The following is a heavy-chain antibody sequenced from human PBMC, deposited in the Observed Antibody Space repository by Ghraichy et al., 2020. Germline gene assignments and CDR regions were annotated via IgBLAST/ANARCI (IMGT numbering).Heavy chain of an antibody. Sequence: SETLSLTCTVSGGSISSYYWNWIRQPPGRGLEWIGYIYYSGNTNYNPSLKSRVTISEDTSKNQFSLRLSSVTAADTAVYYCARGLNCGHYSYYYYFDGGGKCTTVTFSS. CDR1: GGSISSYY. CDR2: IYYSGNT. V-gene: IGHV4-59*01. J-gene: IGHJ6*03. CDR3: ARGLNCGHYSYYYYFDG. D-gene: IGHD2-21*01.